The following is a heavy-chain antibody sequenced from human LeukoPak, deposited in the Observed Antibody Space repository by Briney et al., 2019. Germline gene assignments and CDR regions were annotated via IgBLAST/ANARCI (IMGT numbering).Heavy chain of an antibody. Sequence: PGGSLRLSCAASGFTFDDYAMHWVRQAPGKGLEWVSSISSSSSYISYADSVKGRFTISRDNAKNSLYLQMNSLRAEDTAVYYCARRRTTVTTSLDYWGQGTLVTVSS. CDR2: ISSSSSYI. D-gene: IGHD4-17*01. V-gene: IGHV3-21*01. J-gene: IGHJ4*02. CDR3: ARRRTTVTTSLDY. CDR1: GFTFDDYA.